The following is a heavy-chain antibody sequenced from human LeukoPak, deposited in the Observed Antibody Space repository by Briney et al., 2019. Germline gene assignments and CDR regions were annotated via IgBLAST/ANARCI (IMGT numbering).Heavy chain of an antibody. V-gene: IGHV3-66*01. CDR1: GFTVSSNY. CDR3: ARVQADYYYGMDV. Sequence: GGSLRLSCAAPGFTVSSNYMSWVRQAPGKGLEWVSVIYSGGSKYYADSVKGRFTISRDNSKNTLYLQMNSLRAEDTAVYYCARVQADYYYGMDVWGQGTTVTVSS. J-gene: IGHJ6*02. CDR2: IYSGGSK.